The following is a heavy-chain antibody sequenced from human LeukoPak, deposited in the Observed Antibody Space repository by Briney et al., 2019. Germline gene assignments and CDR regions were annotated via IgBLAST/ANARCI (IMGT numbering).Heavy chain of an antibody. J-gene: IGHJ4*02. CDR3: AREYCGRDCYSGFDY. V-gene: IGHV3-30*04. CDR2: ISYDGSSK. D-gene: IGHD2-21*02. CDR1: GFTFSNYA. Sequence: GGSLRLSCAASGFTFSNYAMHWVRKAPGKGLEWVALISYDGSSKNYADSVKGRFSISRDNSKNTLYLQVSSLRADDTAVYFCAREYCGRDCYSGFDYWGQGTLVTVSS.